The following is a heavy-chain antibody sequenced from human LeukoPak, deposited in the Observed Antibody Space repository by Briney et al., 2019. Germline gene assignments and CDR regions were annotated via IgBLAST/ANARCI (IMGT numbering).Heavy chain of an antibody. D-gene: IGHD2-2*01. Sequence: PSETLSLTCAVYGGSFSGYYWSWIRQPPGKGLEWIGEINHSGSTKYNPSLKSRVTISLDTSKNPFSLKLSSVTAADTAVYYCARGGPRRVVPAAIDYWRQGTLVTVCS. V-gene: IGHV4-34*01. CDR2: INHSGST. CDR3: ARGGPRRVVPAAIDY. J-gene: IGHJ4*02. CDR1: GGSFSGYY.